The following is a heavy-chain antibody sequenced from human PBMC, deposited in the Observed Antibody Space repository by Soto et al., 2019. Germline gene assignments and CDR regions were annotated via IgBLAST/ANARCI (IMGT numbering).Heavy chain of an antibody. J-gene: IGHJ4*02. CDR3: ARDAHYDSSGYYPPYFDY. D-gene: IGHD3-22*01. Sequence: GASVKVSCKASGYTFTSYAMHWVRQAPGQRLEWMGWINAGNGNTKYSQKFQGRVTITRDTSASTAYMELSSLRSEDTAVYYCARDAHYDSSGYYPPYFDYWGQGTLVTVSS. V-gene: IGHV1-3*01. CDR2: INAGNGNT. CDR1: GYTFTSYA.